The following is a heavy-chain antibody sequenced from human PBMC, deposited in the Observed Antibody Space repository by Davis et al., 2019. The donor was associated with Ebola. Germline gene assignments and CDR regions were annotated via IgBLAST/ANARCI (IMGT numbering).Heavy chain of an antibody. CDR1: GYTFTNYD. V-gene: IGHV1-8*01. Sequence: ASVKVSCKTSGYTFTNYDINWARQATGQGLEWMGWLNPNSGNTDSTHKFQGRLTMTKNISIGTAYMELSTLTSEDTAVYYCARDRSSSWGQGTLVTVSS. CDR2: LNPNSGNT. J-gene: IGHJ4*02. D-gene: IGHD6-13*01. CDR3: ARDRSSS.